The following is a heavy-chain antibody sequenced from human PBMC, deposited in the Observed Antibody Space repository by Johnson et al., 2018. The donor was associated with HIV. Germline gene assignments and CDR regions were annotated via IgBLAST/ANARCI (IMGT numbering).Heavy chain of an antibody. D-gene: IGHD3-3*01. Sequence: WVAFIRYDGSNTYYADSVKGRFTISRDNSKNTLYLQMNSLRAEDTAVYYCARVITIFRVAPRYAFDIWGQGTMVTVSS. J-gene: IGHJ3*02. CDR2: IRYDGSNT. V-gene: IGHV3-30*02. CDR3: ARVITIFRVAPRYAFDI.